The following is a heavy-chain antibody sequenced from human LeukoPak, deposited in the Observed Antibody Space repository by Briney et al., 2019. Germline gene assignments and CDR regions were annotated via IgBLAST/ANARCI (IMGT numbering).Heavy chain of an antibody. J-gene: IGHJ2*01. CDR1: GYTFTSYA. V-gene: IGHV7-4-1*02. CDR3: ARDFPARDWFFDL. CDR2: INTNTGNP. Sequence: ASVKASCKASGYTFTSYAMNWVRQAPGQGLEWMGWINTNTGNPTYAQGFTGRFVFSLDTSVSTAYLQISSLKAEDTAVYYCARDFPARDWFFDLWGRGTLVTVSS.